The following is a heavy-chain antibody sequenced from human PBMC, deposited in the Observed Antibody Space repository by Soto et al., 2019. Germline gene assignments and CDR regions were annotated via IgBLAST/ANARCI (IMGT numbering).Heavy chain of an antibody. D-gene: IGHD2-2*01. Sequence: SETLSHTCAVSSGSISSSNWWSWVRQPPGKGLEWIGEIYHSGSTNYNPSLKSRVTISVDKSKNQFSLKLSSVTAADTAVYYCARAPLIVVVPAALLFARYYYMDVWGKGTTVTVSS. CDR1: SGSISSSNW. V-gene: IGHV4-4*02. CDR2: IYHSGST. J-gene: IGHJ6*03. CDR3: ARAPLIVVVPAALLFARYYYMDV.